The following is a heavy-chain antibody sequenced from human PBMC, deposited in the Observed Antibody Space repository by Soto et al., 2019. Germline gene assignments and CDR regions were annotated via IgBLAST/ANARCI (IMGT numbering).Heavy chain of an antibody. CDR3: ARRNYFASSGYHHVDY. D-gene: IGHD3-22*01. Sequence: QVQLQESGPGLVKPSETLSLTCQVSGASVGGHYWSWIRQPPGKGLEWIGFVDYTGSTNTNPFLKSRVTISIGTSNNQFSLRLRSVTAADTAGYCCARRNYFASSGYHHVDYWGQGILVTVSS. J-gene: IGHJ4*02. CDR1: GASVGGHY. CDR2: VDYTGST. V-gene: IGHV4-59*02.